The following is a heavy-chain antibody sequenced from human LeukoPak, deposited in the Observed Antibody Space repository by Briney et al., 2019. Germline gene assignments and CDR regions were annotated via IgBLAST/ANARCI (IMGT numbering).Heavy chain of an antibody. CDR1: GGSISISSYY. D-gene: IGHD3-10*01. J-gene: IGHJ4*02. CDR3: VRDGTKKTDYGSGSYFGY. CDR2: IYYSGST. V-gene: IGHV4-39*07. Sequence: SETLSLTCTVSGGSISISSYYWAWVRRPPGRGREWFGSIYYSGSTYYNPSLKSRVTISVDTSKNQFSLKLSSLTAADTAVYYCVRDGTKKTDYGSGSYFGYWGQGTLVTVSS.